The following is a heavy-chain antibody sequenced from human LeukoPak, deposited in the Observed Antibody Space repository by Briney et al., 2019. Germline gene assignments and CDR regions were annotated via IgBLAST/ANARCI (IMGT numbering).Heavy chain of an antibody. CDR3: ARRLLGSGRAFDI. D-gene: IGHD3-10*01. J-gene: IGHJ3*02. CDR1: GYSFTSYW. CDR2: IYPGDSDT. Sequence: GESLKVSCKGSGYSFTSYWIGWVRQMPGKGLEWMGIIYPGDSDTRYSPSFQGQVTISADKSISTAYLQWSSLKASDTAMYYCARRLLGSGRAFDIWGQGTMVPVSS. V-gene: IGHV5-51*01.